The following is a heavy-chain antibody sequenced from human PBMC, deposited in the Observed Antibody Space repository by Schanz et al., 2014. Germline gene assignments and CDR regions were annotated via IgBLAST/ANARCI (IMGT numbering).Heavy chain of an antibody. V-gene: IGHV4-34*02. J-gene: IGHJ4*01. CDR2: VRHIGGT. CDR3: ARGDFGGNSVDY. D-gene: IGHD4-17*01. Sequence: QVQLQQWGAGLLKPSETLSLTCAVYGGSFRGYYWTWIRQFPGLGLEWIGGVRHIGGTNYNPSLKGRVTMSMDMPKNHFPLNLPSVTAADTAVYFCARGDFGGNSVDYWGHGNMVTVSS. CDR1: GGSFRGYY.